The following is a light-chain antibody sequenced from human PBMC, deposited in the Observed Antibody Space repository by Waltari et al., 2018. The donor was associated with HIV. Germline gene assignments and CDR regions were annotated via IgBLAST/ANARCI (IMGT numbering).Light chain of an antibody. V-gene: IGLV3-25*03. CDR3: QSADTSYTSRV. CDR2: KDT. Sequence: SYELTQSPSVSVSPGQTARIPCSGDVLAKQYAYWYQQKPGQAPVLVIYKDTERPSGIPERFSGSSSGTTVTLTISGVQPDDEADYYCQSADTSYTSRVFGIGTKVTVL. CDR1: VLAKQY. J-gene: IGLJ1*01.